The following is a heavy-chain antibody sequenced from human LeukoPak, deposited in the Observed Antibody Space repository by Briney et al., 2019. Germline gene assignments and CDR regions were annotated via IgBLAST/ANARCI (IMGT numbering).Heavy chain of an antibody. D-gene: IGHD5-12*01. CDR2: VNPDSGDS. V-gene: IGHV1-2*02. CDR3: ATGVATAFTY. J-gene: IGHJ4*02. CDR1: GYTFTDYY. Sequence: ASVKVSCKASGYTFTDYYIHWVRQAPGQGLEWMAFVNPDSGDSYSAPKFQGRVTMTRDTSITTASMELKWLTSDDTAVYYCATGVATAFTYWGRGTLLTVSS.